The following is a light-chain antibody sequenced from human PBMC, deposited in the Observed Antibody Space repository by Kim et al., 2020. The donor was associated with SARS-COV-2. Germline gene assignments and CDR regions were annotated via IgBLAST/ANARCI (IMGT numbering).Light chain of an antibody. J-gene: IGKJ4*01. CDR2: AAS. CDR1: QGISSY. CDR3: QQYYSYPPLT. Sequence: STGDRVTITCRASQGISSYLAWYQQKPGKAPKILIYAASTLQSGVPSRFSGSGSGTDFTLTISCLQSEDFATYYCQQYYSYPPLTFGGGTKVDIK. V-gene: IGKV1-8*01.